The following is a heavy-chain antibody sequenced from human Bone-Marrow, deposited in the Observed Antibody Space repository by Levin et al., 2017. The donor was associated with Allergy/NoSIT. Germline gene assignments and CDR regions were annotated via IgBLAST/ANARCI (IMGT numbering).Heavy chain of an antibody. CDR1: GFTFSSNG. CDR2: ISGSGGST. V-gene: IGHV3-23*01. J-gene: IGHJ2*01. D-gene: IGHD1-26*01. CDR3: ARGRGSYLRWYFDL. Sequence: GWSLRLSCAASGFTFSSNGMSWVRQAPGKGLEWVSAISGSGGSTYYADSVKGRFTISRDNSKNTLYLQMNSLRAEDTAVYYCARGRGSYLRWYFDLWGRGTLVTVSS.